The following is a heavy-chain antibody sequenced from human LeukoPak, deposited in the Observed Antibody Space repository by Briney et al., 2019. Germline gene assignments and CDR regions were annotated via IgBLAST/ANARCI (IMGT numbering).Heavy chain of an antibody. D-gene: IGHD6-13*01. Sequence: SETLSLTCTVSGGSISSYYWSWIRQPPGEGLEWIGYIYYSGSTNYNPSLKSRVIISVDTSKNQFSLKLSSVTAADTAVYYCARSYSSSSYFDYRGQGTLVTVSS. CDR2: IYYSGST. V-gene: IGHV4-59*01. CDR3: ARSYSSSSYFDY. CDR1: GGSISSYY. J-gene: IGHJ4*02.